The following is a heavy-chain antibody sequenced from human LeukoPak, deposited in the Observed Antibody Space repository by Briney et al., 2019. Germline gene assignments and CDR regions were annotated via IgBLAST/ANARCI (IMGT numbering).Heavy chain of an antibody. J-gene: IGHJ4*02. CDR2: ISYDGSNK. Sequence: PGRSLRLSCAASGFTFSSSAMHWVRQAPGKGLEWVAVISYDGSNKYYADSVKGRFTISRDNSKNTLYLQMNSLRAEDTAVYYCARDSSGNYFDNWGQGTLVTVSS. V-gene: IGHV3-33*01. CDR3: ARDSSGNYFDN. CDR1: GFTFSSSA. D-gene: IGHD6-19*01.